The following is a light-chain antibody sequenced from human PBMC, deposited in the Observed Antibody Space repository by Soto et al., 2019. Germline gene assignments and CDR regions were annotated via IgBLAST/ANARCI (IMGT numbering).Light chain of an antibody. V-gene: IGKV3-20*01. CDR1: QGVYSS. Sequence: EIVLTQSPATLSLSPGERATLSCRTSQGVYSSIAWYQQKPGQAPRLLIYAASSRATGIPDRFSGSGSGADFTLTISRLEPEDFAVYSCQQYGTSPQTFGQGTKVDIK. J-gene: IGKJ1*01. CDR3: QQYGTSPQT. CDR2: AAS.